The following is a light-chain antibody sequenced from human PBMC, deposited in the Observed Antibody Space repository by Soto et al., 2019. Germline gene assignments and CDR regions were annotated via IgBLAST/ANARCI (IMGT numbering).Light chain of an antibody. CDR3: QQRSTWPPLFT. CDR1: QRVSSGY. V-gene: IGKV3D-20*02. J-gene: IGKJ3*01. Sequence: EIVLTQSPGTLSLSPGERATLSCRASQRVSSGYLGWYQQRPGQAPRLLLYGASNRAAGIPDRFSGRGSETDFTLTLSRLEPEDFAVYYCQQRSTWPPLFTFGPGTKVHIK. CDR2: GAS.